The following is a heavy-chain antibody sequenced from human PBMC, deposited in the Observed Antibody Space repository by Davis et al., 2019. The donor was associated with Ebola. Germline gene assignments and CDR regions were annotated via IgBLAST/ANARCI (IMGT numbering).Heavy chain of an antibody. D-gene: IGHD3-3*01. CDR2: ISGSGCST. V-gene: IGHV3-23*01. CDR1: GFTFSSYA. J-gene: IGHJ6*04. CDR3: ARSGLSFGVVKYHYGMDA. Sequence: PGESLTLSCAASGFTFSSYAMSWVRHAPGTGLEWDSAISGSGCSTYYADSVKGRFTISRDNSKNTLYLQMNSLRAEETAVYYCARSGLSFGVVKYHYGMDAWGKGTTVTVSS.